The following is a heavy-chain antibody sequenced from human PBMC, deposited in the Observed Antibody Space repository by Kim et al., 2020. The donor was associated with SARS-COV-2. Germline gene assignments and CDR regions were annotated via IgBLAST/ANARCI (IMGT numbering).Heavy chain of an antibody. D-gene: IGHD3-16*01. CDR3: ARDGGTWYFDL. V-gene: IGHV1-3*01. Sequence: TTYSRKFRSRVTITRDTSASPAYMELSSRRSEDTAVYYCARDGGTWYFDLWGRGTLVTVSS. J-gene: IGHJ2*01. CDR2: T.